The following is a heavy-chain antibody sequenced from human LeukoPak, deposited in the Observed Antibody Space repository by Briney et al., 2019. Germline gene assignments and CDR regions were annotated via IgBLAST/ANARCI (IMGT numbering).Heavy chain of an antibody. CDR3: ATGLTPYYAFWSGYSN. CDR2: INHSGST. CDR1: GGSFSGYY. V-gene: IGHV4-34*01. Sequence: SETLSLTCAVYGGSFSGYYWSWIRQPPGKGLEWIGEINHSGSTNYNPSLKSRVTISVDTSKNQFSLKLSSVTAADTAVYYCATGLTPYYAFWSGYSNWGQGTLVTVSS. D-gene: IGHD3-3*01. J-gene: IGHJ4*02.